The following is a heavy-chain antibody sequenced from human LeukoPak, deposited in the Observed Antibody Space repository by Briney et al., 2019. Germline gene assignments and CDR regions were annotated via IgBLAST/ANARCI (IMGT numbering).Heavy chain of an antibody. CDR1: GFTFSGSA. CDR3: TRHDEWLRFQVSYYYYYMDV. D-gene: IGHD5-12*01. V-gene: IGHV3-73*01. CDR2: IRSKANSYAT. Sequence: GGSLRLSCAASGFTFSGSAMHWVRQASGKGLEWVGRIRSKANSYATAYAASVKGRFTISRDDSKNTAYLQMNSLKTEDTAVYYCTRHDEWLRFQVSYYYYYMDVWGKGTTVTVSS. J-gene: IGHJ6*03.